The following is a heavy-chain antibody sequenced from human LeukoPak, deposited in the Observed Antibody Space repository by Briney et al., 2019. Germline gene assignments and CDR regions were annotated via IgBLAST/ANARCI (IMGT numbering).Heavy chain of an antibody. CDR1: GYTFTSYD. CDR3: ARDSLPYDILTGYYRADAFDI. D-gene: IGHD3-9*01. J-gene: IGHJ3*02. CDR2: MNPNSGNT. Sequence: GASVKVSCKASGYTFTSYDINWVRQATGQGLEWMGWMNPNSGNTGYAQKFQGRVTMTRNTSISTAYMELSSLRSEDTAVYYCARDSLPYDILTGYYRADAFDIWGQGTMVTVSS. V-gene: IGHV1-8*01.